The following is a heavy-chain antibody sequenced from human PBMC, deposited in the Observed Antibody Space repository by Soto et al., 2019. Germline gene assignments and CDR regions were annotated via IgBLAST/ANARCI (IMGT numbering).Heavy chain of an antibody. Sequence: VQLLESGGGLVQPGGSLRLTCVGSGFTFRNQDMRWVRQAPGKGLEWVSGISGRGGVTYYADSVKGRFTISRDNSKNTLYLQMNNLRANDTAVYYCAKDRQFRSYYESAGHYNDWGQGTLVTVSS. D-gene: IGHD3-22*01. CDR1: GFTFRNQD. CDR3: AKDRQFRSYYESAGHYND. V-gene: IGHV3-23*01. J-gene: IGHJ4*02. CDR2: ISGRGGVT.